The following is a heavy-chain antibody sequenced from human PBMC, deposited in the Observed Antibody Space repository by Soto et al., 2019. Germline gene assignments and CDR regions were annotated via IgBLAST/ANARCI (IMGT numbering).Heavy chain of an antibody. CDR3: AKHIEGAGNWYFDL. J-gene: IGHJ2*01. CDR1: GFTFSVYA. V-gene: IGHV3-23*01. Sequence: EVQLLESGGGLVQPGGSLGLSCAASGFTFSVYAMSGVRQAPGKGPEWVSVINGRGSPTFYADSVKGRFTISRDNSKNTLYLQMNSLRAEDTAIYYCAKHIEGAGNWYFDLWGRGTLVTVSS. CDR2: INGRGSPT. D-gene: IGHD2-21*01.